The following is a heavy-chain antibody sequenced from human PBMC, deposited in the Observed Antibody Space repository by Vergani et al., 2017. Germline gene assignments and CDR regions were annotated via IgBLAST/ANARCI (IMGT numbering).Heavy chain of an antibody. J-gene: IGHJ6*02. Sequence: QVQLQESGPGLVKPSETLTLTCDVSDSSIMTNPYWGWFRQSPGKGLEWIGCIHHSGDTHYNSSLKSRVSISIVSSSKFSLSLTSVTAADTAIYYCARHRGPGGFFPSSYFYGMDVWGHRTTVTVSS. D-gene: IGHD3-10*01. CDR2: IHHSGDT. V-gene: IGHV4-38-2*01. CDR3: ARHRGPGGFFPSSYFYGMDV. CDR1: DSSIMTNPY.